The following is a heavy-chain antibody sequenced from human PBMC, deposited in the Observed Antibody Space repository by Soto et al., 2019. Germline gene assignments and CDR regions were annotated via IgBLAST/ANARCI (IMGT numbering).Heavy chain of an antibody. J-gene: IGHJ6*02. CDR2: INAGNGNT. Sequence: QVKLVQSGAEEKKPGASVKVSCKASGYTFTSYAMHWVRQAPGQRLEWMGWINAGNGNTKYSQKFQGRVTITRDTSASTAYMELSSLRSEDTAVYYCARGYCISTSCYALGGYGMDVWGQGTTVTVSS. CDR1: GYTFTSYA. V-gene: IGHV1-3*05. D-gene: IGHD2-2*01. CDR3: ARGYCISTSCYALGGYGMDV.